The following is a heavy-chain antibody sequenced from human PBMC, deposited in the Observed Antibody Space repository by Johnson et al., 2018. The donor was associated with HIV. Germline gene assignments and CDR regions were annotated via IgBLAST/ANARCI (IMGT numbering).Heavy chain of an antibody. D-gene: IGHD2-2*01. CDR2: ISWNSGSI. Sequence: VQLVESGGGLVKPGGSLRLSCAASGFTFDDYAMHWVRQAPGKGLEWVSGISWNSGSIGYADSAKGRFTISRDNSKNTLSLQMNSLRVEDTAVYYCAKPVVPAGDDLYMYEFAFYIWGQGTMVTVS. V-gene: IGHV3-9*01. CDR1: GFTFDDYA. CDR3: AKPVVPAGDDLYMYEFAFYI. J-gene: IGHJ3*02.